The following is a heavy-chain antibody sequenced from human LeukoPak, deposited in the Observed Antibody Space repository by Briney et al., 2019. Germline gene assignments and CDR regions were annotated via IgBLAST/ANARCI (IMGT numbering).Heavy chain of an antibody. CDR3: ASSLGQLWTFDY. Sequence: SVKVSCKASGGTFSSYAISWVRQAPGQGLEWMGGIIPIFGTANYAQKFQGRVTITADESTSTAYMELSSLRSEDTAVYYCASSLGQLWTFDYWGQGTLVTVSS. CDR2: IIPIFGTA. J-gene: IGHJ4*02. D-gene: IGHD5-18*01. V-gene: IGHV1-69*13. CDR1: GGTFSSYA.